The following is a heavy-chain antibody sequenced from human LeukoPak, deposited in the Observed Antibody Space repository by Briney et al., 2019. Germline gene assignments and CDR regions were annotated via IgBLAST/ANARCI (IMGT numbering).Heavy chain of an antibody. CDR3: ARYGYDFWSGYYTVY. CDR1: GYTFTSYD. CDR2: MNPNSGNT. D-gene: IGHD3-3*01. J-gene: IGHJ4*02. V-gene: IGHV1-8*03. Sequence: GASVKVSCKASGYTFTSYDINWVRQATGQGLEWMGWMNPNSGNTGYAQKFQGRVTITRNTSISTAYMELSSLRSEDTAVYYCARYGYDFWSGYYTVYWGQGTLVTVSS.